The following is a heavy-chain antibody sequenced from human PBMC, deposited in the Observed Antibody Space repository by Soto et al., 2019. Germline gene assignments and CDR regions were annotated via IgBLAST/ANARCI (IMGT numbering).Heavy chain of an antibody. V-gene: IGHV3-48*02. D-gene: IGHD2-21*01. Sequence: EEQLVESGGGLVQPRRSLRISCAASGFTFRRYAMNWVRQAPGKGLEWVSYISVGGRSIFYADSVKGRFTISIDDAQNSVYLQLNTLRDEETALFYCVRDDLWAFVVWGQGTRVIVSS. CDR3: VRDDLWAFVV. CDR1: GFTFRRYA. CDR2: ISVGGRSI. J-gene: IGHJ3*01.